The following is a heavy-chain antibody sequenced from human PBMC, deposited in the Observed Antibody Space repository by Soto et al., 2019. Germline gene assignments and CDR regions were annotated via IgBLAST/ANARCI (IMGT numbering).Heavy chain of an antibody. D-gene: IGHD3-9*01. Sequence: AGSLRLSCAASGLTFSRSAMTWVRQAPRKGLEWVSATSGSGGSTHYADSVKGRFTISRDNSQNTLYLQMNSLRAEDTAVYYCAKDGGYYDILTAFDYLGQGNLVTVA. J-gene: IGHJ4*02. V-gene: IGHV3-23*01. CDR3: AKDGGYYDILTAFDY. CDR2: TSGSGGST. CDR1: GLTFSRSA.